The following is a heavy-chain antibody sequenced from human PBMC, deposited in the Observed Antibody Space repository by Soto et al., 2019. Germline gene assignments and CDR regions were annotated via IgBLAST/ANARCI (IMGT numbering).Heavy chain of an antibody. CDR3: ARDFSGAKVRVAFDI. CDR1: GFTVSSNY. Sequence: GGSLRLSCAASGFTVSSNYMSWVRQAPGKGLEWVSVIYSAGSTYYADSVKGRFTISRDNSKNTLYLQMNSLRAEDTAVYYCARDFSGAKVRVAFDIWGQGTMVTVSS. J-gene: IGHJ3*02. V-gene: IGHV3-66*01. CDR2: IYSAGST. D-gene: IGHD2-15*01.